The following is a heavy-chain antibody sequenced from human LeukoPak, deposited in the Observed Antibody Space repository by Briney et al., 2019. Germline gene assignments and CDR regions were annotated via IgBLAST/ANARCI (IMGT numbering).Heavy chain of an antibody. Sequence: PGGSLRLSCAASGFTFSSYAMHWVRQAPGKGLEYVSAISSNGGSTYYANSVKGRFTISRDNSKNTLYLQMGSLRAEDMAVYYCASWGRNWNKYYFDYWGQGTLVTVSS. D-gene: IGHD1/OR15-1a*01. J-gene: IGHJ4*02. V-gene: IGHV3-64*01. CDR2: ISSNGGST. CDR3: ASWGRNWNKYYFDY. CDR1: GFTFSSYA.